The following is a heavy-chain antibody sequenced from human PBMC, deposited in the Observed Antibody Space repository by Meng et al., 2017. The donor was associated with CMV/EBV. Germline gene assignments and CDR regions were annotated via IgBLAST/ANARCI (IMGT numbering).Heavy chain of an antibody. CDR2: IYSGGST. D-gene: IGHD6-19*01. J-gene: IGHJ4*02. Sequence: GESLKISCAASGFTVSSNYMSWVRQAPGKGLEWVSVIYSGGSTYYAASVKGRFTISRDNSKNTLYLQMNSLRAEDTAVYYCASYLYSSGWYHDYWGQGTLVTVSS. CDR1: GFTVSSNY. CDR3: ASYLYSSGWYHDY. V-gene: IGHV3-53*01.